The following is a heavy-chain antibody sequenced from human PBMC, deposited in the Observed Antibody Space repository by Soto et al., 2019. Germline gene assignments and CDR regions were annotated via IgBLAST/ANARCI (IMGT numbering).Heavy chain of an antibody. V-gene: IGHV1-58*01. CDR3: AADLPFDSSGYYLDY. D-gene: IGHD3-22*01. J-gene: IGHJ4*02. Sequence: QMQLVQSGPEVKKPGTSVKVSCKASGFTFTSSAVQWVRQARGQRLEWIGWIVVGSGNTNYAQKFQERVTITRDMSTITAYMELSSLRSEDTAVYYCAADLPFDSSGYYLDYWGQGTLVTVSS. CDR2: IVVGSGNT. CDR1: GFTFTSSA.